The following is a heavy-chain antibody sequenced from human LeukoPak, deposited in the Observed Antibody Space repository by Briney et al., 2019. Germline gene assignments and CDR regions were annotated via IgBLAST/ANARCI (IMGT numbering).Heavy chain of an antibody. J-gene: IGHJ4*02. Sequence: GGSLRLSCAASGFTFSSYSMNWVRQAPGKGLEWVSSISSSSYIYYADSVKGRFTISRGNAKDSLYLQMNSLRAEDTAVYYCARGLSRTAFDYWGQGTLVTVSS. D-gene: IGHD2-8*02. CDR3: ARGLSRTAFDY. CDR2: ISSSSYI. V-gene: IGHV3-21*01. CDR1: GFTFSSYS.